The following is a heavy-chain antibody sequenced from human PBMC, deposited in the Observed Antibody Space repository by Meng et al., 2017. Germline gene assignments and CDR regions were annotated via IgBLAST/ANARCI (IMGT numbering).Heavy chain of an antibody. V-gene: IGHV4-34*01. D-gene: IGHD6-13*01. Sequence: QVQRQQWGAGLLKPSETLSLTCAVYGGSLSGYYWSWLRQPPGKGLEWIGEINHSGSTNYNPSLKSRVTISVDTSKNQFSLKLSSVTAADTAVYYCASSAWYSDNPGYFDYWGQGTLVTVSS. CDR2: INHSGST. CDR1: GGSLSGYY. J-gene: IGHJ4*02. CDR3: ASSAWYSDNPGYFDY.